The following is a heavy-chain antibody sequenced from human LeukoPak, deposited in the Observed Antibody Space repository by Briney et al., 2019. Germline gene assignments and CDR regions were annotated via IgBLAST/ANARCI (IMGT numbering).Heavy chain of an antibody. CDR2: IWSDGSNR. CDR3: AKDAQRGFDYSNSLDN. Sequence: GRSLRLSCATSGFTFSHYGMHWVRQAPGQGMEWVAVIWSDGSNRYYGDPVKGRFTISRDNFQRTVYLQMNRLRAEDTAVYYCAKDAQRGFDYSNSLDNWGQGTLVTVSS. J-gene: IGHJ4*02. V-gene: IGHV3-33*06. D-gene: IGHD4-11*01. CDR1: GFTFSHYG.